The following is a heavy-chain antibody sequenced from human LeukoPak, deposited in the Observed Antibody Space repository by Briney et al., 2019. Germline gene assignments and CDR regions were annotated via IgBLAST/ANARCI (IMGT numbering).Heavy chain of an antibody. J-gene: IGHJ5*01. CDR2: IYSGGST. Sequence: GGSLRLSCAASGFTVSSNYMSWVRQAPGKGLEWVSVIYSGGSTYYADSVKGRFTISRDNAKNSLYLQMNSLRAEDTAVYYCVRYFDWFRSWGQGTLVTVSS. CDR3: VRYFDWFRS. V-gene: IGHV3-66*01. CDR1: GFTVSSNY. D-gene: IGHD3-9*01.